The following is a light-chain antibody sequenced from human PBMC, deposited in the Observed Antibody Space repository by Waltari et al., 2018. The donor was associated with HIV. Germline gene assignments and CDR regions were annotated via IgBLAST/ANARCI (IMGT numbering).Light chain of an antibody. CDR3: MQALQPSSST. V-gene: IGKV2-28*01. Sequence: DIVMTQSPLSLSVTPGEPASISCSTSHSLMQSHGYNLLDWYLQKPGQSPQLLIYLGINRASGVPDRISGSGSGTDFTLKISRVEAEDIGVYFCMQALQPSSSTFGQGTRLEIK. CDR1: HSLMQSHGYNL. J-gene: IGKJ5*01. CDR2: LGI.